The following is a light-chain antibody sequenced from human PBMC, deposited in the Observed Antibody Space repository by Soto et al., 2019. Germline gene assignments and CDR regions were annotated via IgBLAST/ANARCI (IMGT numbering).Light chain of an antibody. V-gene: IGKV3-15*01. CDR1: QSVNSN. CDR2: GAS. J-gene: IGKJ4*01. CDR3: QQYNNWPRIT. Sequence: EIVMTQSPATLSVSPGERATLSCRASQSVNSNLAWYQQKPGQAPRLLIYGASTRATGIPARFSGSGSGTEFTLTISSLQSEDVAVYYCQQYNNWPRITFGGGTKVEIK.